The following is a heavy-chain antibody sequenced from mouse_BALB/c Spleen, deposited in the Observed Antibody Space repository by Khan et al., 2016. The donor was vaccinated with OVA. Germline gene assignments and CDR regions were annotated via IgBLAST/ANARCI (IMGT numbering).Heavy chain of an antibody. V-gene: IGHV5-6*01. Sequence: EVELVESGGDLVKPGGSLRLSCAASGFTFSAYGMAWVRQAPDKRLEWVATINSDGGYTYYPDTVKGRFTISRNNVATTLSLQMSSLKAEDTAIYYCASHLTGSFAYWGQGTLVTVSA. D-gene: IGHD4-1*01. J-gene: IGHJ3*01. CDR3: ASHLTGSFAY. CDR1: GFTFSAYG. CDR2: INSDGGYT.